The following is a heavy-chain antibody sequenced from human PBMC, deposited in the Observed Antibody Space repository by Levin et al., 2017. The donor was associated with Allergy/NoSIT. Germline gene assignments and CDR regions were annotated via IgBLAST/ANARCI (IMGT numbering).Heavy chain of an antibody. D-gene: IGHD3-16*01. Sequence: SETLSLTCTISGGSLTNDYWSWIRQPPGKGLEWIGYIYYSGGTNYNPSLKSRVTISGDTSKNQFSLKLSSVTAADTAVYYCARLHMIGGVILWDSWGQGTLVTVSS. CDR2: IYYSGGT. J-gene: IGHJ4*02. CDR1: GGSLTNDY. CDR3: ARLHMIGGVILWDS. V-gene: IGHV4-59*01.